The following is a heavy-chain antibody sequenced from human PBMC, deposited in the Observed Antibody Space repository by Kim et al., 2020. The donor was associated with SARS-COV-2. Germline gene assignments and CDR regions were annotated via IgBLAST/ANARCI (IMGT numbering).Heavy chain of an antibody. CDR2: IFYSGST. V-gene: IGHV4-59*01. J-gene: IGHJ4*02. Sequence: SETLSLTCTVSGGSISSYYWNWIRQPPGRGLEWIGYIFYSGSTNYNPSLKSRVSISIDMSKNQFSLKLSSVTAAYTAVYYCARDRAAGGFDYWGQGALVTVSS. D-gene: IGHD3-16*01. CDR1: GGSISSYY. CDR3: ARDRAAGGFDY.